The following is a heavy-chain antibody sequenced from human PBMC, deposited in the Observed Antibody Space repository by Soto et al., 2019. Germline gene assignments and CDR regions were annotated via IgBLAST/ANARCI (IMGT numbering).Heavy chain of an antibody. CDR3: ARVGTSSGYYYVKDY. Sequence: GASVKVSCKASGYTFTSYGISWVRQAPGQGLEWMGWISAYNGNTSYTQKLQGRVTMTTDTSTSTAYMELRSLRSDDTAVYYCARVGTSSGYYYVKDYWGQGTLVTVSS. V-gene: IGHV1-18*01. CDR1: GYTFTSYG. J-gene: IGHJ4*02. D-gene: IGHD3-22*01. CDR2: ISAYNGNT.